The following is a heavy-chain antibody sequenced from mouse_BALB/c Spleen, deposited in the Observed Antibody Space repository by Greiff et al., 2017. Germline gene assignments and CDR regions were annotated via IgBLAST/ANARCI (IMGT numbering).Heavy chain of an antibody. CDR1: GDSITSGY. D-gene: IGHD2-14*01. V-gene: IGHV3-8*02. CDR2: ISYSGST. J-gene: IGHJ3*01. CDR3: ARNRYEGWFAY. Sequence: EVKVEESGPSLVKPSQTLSLTCSVTGDSITSGYWNWIRKFPGNKLEYMGYISYSGSTYYNPSLKSRISITRDTSKNQYYLQLNSVTTEDTATYYCARNRYEGWFAYWGQGTLVTVSA.